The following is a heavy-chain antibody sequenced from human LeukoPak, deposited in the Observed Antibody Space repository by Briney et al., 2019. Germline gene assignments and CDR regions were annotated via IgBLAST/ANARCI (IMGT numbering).Heavy chain of an antibody. CDR3: ARNMGDWGRAFDF. CDR1: GLTVSRNY. CDR2: IYSGGST. D-gene: IGHD7-27*01. V-gene: IGHV3-53*01. Sequence: GGSLRLSCAASGLTVSRNYMSWVRQAPGQGLEWVSIIYSGGSTIYGDYVKGRFTISRDNSKNTLFLHMNSLRAEDTAVYYCARNMGDWGRAFDFWGQGTMVTVSS. J-gene: IGHJ3*01.